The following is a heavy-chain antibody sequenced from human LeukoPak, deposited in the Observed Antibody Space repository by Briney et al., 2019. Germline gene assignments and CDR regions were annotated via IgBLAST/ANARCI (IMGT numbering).Heavy chain of an antibody. Sequence: PGRSLRLSCAASGFSFSRYWMHWVRQAPGKGLVWVSRMNSDGSSTNYADSVKGRFTISRDNAKNILYLQMNSLRAEDTAVYHCATGHYYDSSGYYPLPDAFDIWGQGTMVTVSS. CDR1: GFSFSRYW. CDR3: ATGHYYDSSGYYPLPDAFDI. J-gene: IGHJ3*02. CDR2: MNSDGSST. V-gene: IGHV3-74*01. D-gene: IGHD3-22*01.